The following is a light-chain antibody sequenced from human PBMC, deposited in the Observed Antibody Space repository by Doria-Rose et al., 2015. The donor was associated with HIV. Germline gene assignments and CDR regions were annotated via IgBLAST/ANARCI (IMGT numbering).Light chain of an antibody. CDR3: QQSFSTPRT. CDR1: QNINRF. CDR2: AAS. Sequence: DIRVTQSPSSLSASVGDRVTITCRASQNINRFLNWYRQKPGKVPKVLIYAASSLQSGVPSRFSGSGSGTDFTLTISSLQPEDFATYYCQQSFSTPRTFGQGTKVEIK. J-gene: IGKJ1*01. V-gene: IGKV1-39*01.